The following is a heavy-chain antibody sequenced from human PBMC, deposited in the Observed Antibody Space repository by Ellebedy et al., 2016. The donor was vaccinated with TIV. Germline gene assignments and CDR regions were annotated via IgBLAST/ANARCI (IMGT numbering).Heavy chain of an antibody. J-gene: IGHJ3*02. Sequence: SETLSLTCTVSGGSISSGDYYWSWIRQPPGKGLEWIGYLYYSGSNHSNPSLKSRVTVAVDTSKNQFALKLSSVTAADTAVYYCAREGDAFDIWGQGTMVTVSS. CDR1: GGSISSGDYY. V-gene: IGHV4-30-4*02. CDR2: LYYSGSN. CDR3: AREGDAFDI.